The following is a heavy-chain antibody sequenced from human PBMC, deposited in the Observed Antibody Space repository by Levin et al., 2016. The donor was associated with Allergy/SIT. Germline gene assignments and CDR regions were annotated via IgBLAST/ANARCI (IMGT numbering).Heavy chain of an antibody. CDR3: AGGLWSTSSYV. V-gene: IGHV4-59*01. Sequence: SETLSLTCTVSGGSISSYYWNWIRQPPGKGLEWIGYVYYTGSTNYNPSLKSRLTISIDTSKSQLSLKLSSVTAADTAVYYCAGGLWSTSSYVWGQGTLVTVSS. CDR1: GGSISSYY. D-gene: IGHD2-2*01. J-gene: IGHJ4*02. CDR2: VYYTGST.